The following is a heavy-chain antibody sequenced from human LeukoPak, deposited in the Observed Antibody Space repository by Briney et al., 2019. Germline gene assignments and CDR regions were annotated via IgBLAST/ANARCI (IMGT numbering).Heavy chain of an antibody. CDR1: GYTFTDYY. CDR2: INPSDGDT. V-gene: IGHV1-2*02. D-gene: IGHD2-15*01. CDR3: ARDCSGADCYSGNAFDI. Sequence: ASVKVSCKTSGYTFTDYYMQWVRQAPGQGLEWMGWINPSDGDTKSARKFQGRVTMTRDTSISTAYLELSRLTSDDKAIYYCARDCSGADCYSGNAFDIWSQGTMVTVSS. J-gene: IGHJ3*02.